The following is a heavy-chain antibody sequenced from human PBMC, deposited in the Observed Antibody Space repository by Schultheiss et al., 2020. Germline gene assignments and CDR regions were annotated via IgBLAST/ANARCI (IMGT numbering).Heavy chain of an antibody. J-gene: IGHJ4*02. CDR3: ARDNPSGSSFDY. Sequence: SETLSLTCTVSGGSISSYYWSWIRQPPGKGLEWIGYIYYSGSTNYNPSLKSRVTISVDTSKNQFSLKLSSVTAADTAVYYCARDNPSGSSFDYWGQGTLVTVSS. D-gene: IGHD3-22*01. CDR2: IYYSGST. V-gene: IGHV4-59*12. CDR1: GGSISSYY.